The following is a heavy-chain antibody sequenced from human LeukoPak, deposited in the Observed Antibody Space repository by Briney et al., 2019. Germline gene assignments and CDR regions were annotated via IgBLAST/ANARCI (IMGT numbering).Heavy chain of an antibody. J-gene: IGHJ6*03. Sequence: ASVKVSCKAYGSTFSSYAISWVRQAAGQGLKWMGGIIPIFGTANYAQKFQGRVTITTDEATSTDYMELSSLRSEDTAVYYCARGDYSREDYYYYYMDVWGKGTTVTVSS. V-gene: IGHV1-69*05. CDR1: GSTFSSYA. CDR2: IIPIFGTA. D-gene: IGHD4-11*01. CDR3: ARGDYSREDYYYYYMDV.